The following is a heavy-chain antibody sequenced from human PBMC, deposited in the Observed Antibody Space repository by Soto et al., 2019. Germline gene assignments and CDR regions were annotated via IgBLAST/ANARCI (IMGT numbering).Heavy chain of an antibody. V-gene: IGHV1-18*01. J-gene: IGHJ6*02. CDR1: GYTFTSYG. D-gene: IGHD3-9*01. CDR3: ARDYYYDILTGYATRYYYGMDV. Sequence: GASVKVSCKASGYTFTSYGISWVRQAPGQGLEWMGWISAYNGNTNYAQKLQGRVTMTTDTSTSTAYMELRSLRSDDTAVYYCARDYYYDILTGYATRYYYGMDVWGQGTTVTVSS. CDR2: ISAYNGNT.